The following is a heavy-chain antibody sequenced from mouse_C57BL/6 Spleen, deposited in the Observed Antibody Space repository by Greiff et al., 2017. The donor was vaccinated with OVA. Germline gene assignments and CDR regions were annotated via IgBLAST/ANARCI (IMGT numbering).Heavy chain of an antibody. Sequence: VQLQQPGAELVKPGASVKMSCKASGYTFTSYWLTWVKQRPGQGLEWIGDIYPGSGSTNYNEKFKSKATLTVDTSSSTAYMQLSSLTSEDSAVYYCARPRDYDMVDYWGQGTTLTVSS. CDR2: IYPGSGST. V-gene: IGHV1-55*01. J-gene: IGHJ2*01. D-gene: IGHD2-4*01. CDR1: GYTFTSYW. CDR3: ARPRDYDMVDY.